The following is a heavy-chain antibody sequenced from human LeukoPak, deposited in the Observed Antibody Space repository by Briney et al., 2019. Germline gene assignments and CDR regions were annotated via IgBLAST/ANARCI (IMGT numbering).Heavy chain of an antibody. D-gene: IGHD3-9*01. Sequence: SGPTLVNPTQTLTLTCTFSGFSLSTSGVGVGWIRQPPGKALEWLALIYWNDDKRYSPSLKSRLTITKDTSKNQVVLTMTNIDPVDSATYYCAHSLRDAFDIWGQGTMVTVSS. CDR1: GFSLSTSGVG. V-gene: IGHV2-5*01. CDR2: IYWNDDK. CDR3: AHSLRDAFDI. J-gene: IGHJ3*02.